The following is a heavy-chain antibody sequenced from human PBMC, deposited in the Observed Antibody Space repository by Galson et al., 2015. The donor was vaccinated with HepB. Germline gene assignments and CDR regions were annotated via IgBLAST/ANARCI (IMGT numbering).Heavy chain of an antibody. V-gene: IGHV1-69*13. D-gene: IGHD3-22*01. Sequence: SVKVSCKASGGTFSSYAISWVRQAPGQGLEWMGGIIPIFGTANYAQKFQGRVTITADESTSTAYMELSSLRSEDTAVYYCARDLAGYYDSSGHDAFDIWGQVTMVTVSS. CDR2: IIPIFGTA. CDR3: ARDLAGYYDSSGHDAFDI. J-gene: IGHJ3*02. CDR1: GGTFSSYA.